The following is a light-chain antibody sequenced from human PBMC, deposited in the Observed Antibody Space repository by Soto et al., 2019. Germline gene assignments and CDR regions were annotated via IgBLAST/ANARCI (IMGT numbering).Light chain of an antibody. CDR1: SGDVGGYNY. V-gene: IGLV2-14*01. CDR2: EVS. J-gene: IGLJ1*01. Sequence: QSFLTQPASVSGSPGQSITISCTGTSGDVGGYNYVCWYQQRPGKAPKLMIYEVSNRPSGVSRRFSGSKSGNTASLTISGLQTEDEADYYCSSYTGGSTLYVFGTGTKVTVL. CDR3: SSYTGGSTLYV.